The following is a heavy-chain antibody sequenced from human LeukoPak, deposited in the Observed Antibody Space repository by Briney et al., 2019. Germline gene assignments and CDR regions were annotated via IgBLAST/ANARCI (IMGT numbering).Heavy chain of an antibody. Sequence: SETLSLTCTVSGGSISSYYWSWIRQPPGKGLEWIGYIYYSGSTNYNPSLKSRVTISVDTSKNQFSLKLSSVTAADTAVYYCARGEIVGATSYYFDYWGQGTLVTVSS. V-gene: IGHV4-59*01. CDR3: ARGEIVGATSYYFDY. CDR2: IYYSGST. J-gene: IGHJ4*02. CDR1: GGSISSYY. D-gene: IGHD1-26*01.